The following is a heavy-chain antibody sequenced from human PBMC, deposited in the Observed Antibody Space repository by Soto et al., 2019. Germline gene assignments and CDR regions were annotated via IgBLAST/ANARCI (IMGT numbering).Heavy chain of an antibody. J-gene: IGHJ6*02. Sequence: QVQLVESGGGVVQPGRSLRLSCAASGFTFSSYGMHWVRQAPGKGLEWVAVIWYDGSNKYYADSVKGRFTISRDNSKNALCLQMNCLRAEDTAVYYCAREGPWTVTPFYYCYGMDVWGQGTTVTVS. CDR3: AREGPWTVTPFYYCYGMDV. CDR2: IWYDGSNK. D-gene: IGHD4-17*01. CDR1: GFTFSSYG. V-gene: IGHV3-33*01.